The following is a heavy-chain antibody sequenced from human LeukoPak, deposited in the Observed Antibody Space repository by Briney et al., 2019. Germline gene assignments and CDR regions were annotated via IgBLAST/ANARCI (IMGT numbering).Heavy chain of an antibody. CDR3: ARTRGAVPFDI. Sequence: PSETLSLTCTVSGGSISSYYWSWIRQPPGKGLEWMGYIYYSGSTNYNPSLKSRVTISVDTSKNQFSLKLSSVTAADTAVYYCARTRGAVPFDIWGQGTMVTVSS. CDR1: GGSISSYY. J-gene: IGHJ3*02. CDR2: IYYSGST. D-gene: IGHD3-10*01. V-gene: IGHV4-59*01.